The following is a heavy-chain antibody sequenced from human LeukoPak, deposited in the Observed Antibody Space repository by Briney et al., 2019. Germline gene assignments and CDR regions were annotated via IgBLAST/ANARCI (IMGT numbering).Heavy chain of an antibody. CDR1: GGSISSSSYY. D-gene: IGHD5-18*01. Sequence: SETLSLTCTVSGGSISSSSYYWGWIRQPPGKVLEWVGSIYYSGSTYYNPSLKSRVTISVDTSKNQFSLKLSSVTAADTAVYYCARLGPAMASPFDYWGQGTLVTVSS. CDR3: ARLGPAMASPFDY. CDR2: IYYSGST. J-gene: IGHJ4*02. V-gene: IGHV4-39*01.